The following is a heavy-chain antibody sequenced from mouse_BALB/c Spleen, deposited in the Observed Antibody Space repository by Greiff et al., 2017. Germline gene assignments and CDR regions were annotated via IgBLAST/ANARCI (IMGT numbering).Heavy chain of an antibody. V-gene: IGHV1S22*01. Sequence: LQQPGSELVRPGASVKLSCKASGYTFTSYWMHWVKQRPGQGLEWIGNIYPGSGSTNYDEKFKSKATLTVDTSSSTAYMQLSSLTSEDSAVYYCTGSRYAMDYWGQGTSVTVSS. CDR2: IYPGSGST. CDR3: TGSRYAMDY. J-gene: IGHJ4*01. CDR1: GYTFTSYW. D-gene: IGHD1-1*01.